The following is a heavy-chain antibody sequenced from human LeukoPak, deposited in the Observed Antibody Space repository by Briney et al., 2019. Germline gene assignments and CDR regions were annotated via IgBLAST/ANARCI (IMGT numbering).Heavy chain of an antibody. Sequence: GGSLRPSCAASGFTFSSYGMHWVRQAPGKGLEWVSVMSGSGGSTYYADSVKGRFTISRDNSKNTLYLQMNSLRAEDTAVYYCAKEIYGDSTGGRFQHWGQGTLVTVSS. V-gene: IGHV3-23*01. CDR2: MSGSGGST. CDR3: AKEIYGDSTGGRFQH. D-gene: IGHD4-17*01. CDR1: GFTFSSYG. J-gene: IGHJ1*01.